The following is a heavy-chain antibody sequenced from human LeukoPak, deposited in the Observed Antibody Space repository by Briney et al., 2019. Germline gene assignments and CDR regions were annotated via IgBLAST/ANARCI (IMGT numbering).Heavy chain of an antibody. CDR2: INPDKGDT. Sequence: APVKVSCKASGYSFTTYATHWVGQAPGQRLEWMGWINPDKGDTKYSQNFQGRITVTRDTSASTTYMELSSLVSEDTAVYYCARRLKGSYGNLFDYWGQGTLVTVSS. J-gene: IGHJ4*02. CDR1: GYSFTTYA. D-gene: IGHD4-17*01. V-gene: IGHV1-3*01. CDR3: ARRLKGSYGNLFDY.